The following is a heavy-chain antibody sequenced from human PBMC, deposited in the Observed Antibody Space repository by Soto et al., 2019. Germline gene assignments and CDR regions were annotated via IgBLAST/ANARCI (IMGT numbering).Heavy chain of an antibody. CDR3: ARSVVIPTAPDY. CDR2: INAGNGNT. CDR1: GYTFTSYA. Sequence: GASMKVSCKASGYTFTSYAMHWVRQAPGQRLEWVGWINAGNGNTKYSQKFQGRVTITRDTSASTAYMELSSLRSEDTAMYYCARSVVIPTAPDYWGQGTLVTVSS. V-gene: IGHV1-3*01. D-gene: IGHD2-2*01. J-gene: IGHJ4*02.